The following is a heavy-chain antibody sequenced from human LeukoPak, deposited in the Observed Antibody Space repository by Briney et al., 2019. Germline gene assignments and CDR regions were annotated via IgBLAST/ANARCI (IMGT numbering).Heavy chain of an antibody. Sequence: SETLSLICTVSGGSISSGGYYWSWIRQHPGKGLEWIGYIYYSGSTYYNPSLKSRVTISVDTSKNQFSLKLSSVTAADTAVYYCARGSIVGANRPLFDYWGQGTLVTVSS. CDR3: ARGSIVGANRPLFDY. CDR1: GGSISSGGYY. J-gene: IGHJ4*02. D-gene: IGHD1-26*01. CDR2: IYYSGST. V-gene: IGHV4-31*03.